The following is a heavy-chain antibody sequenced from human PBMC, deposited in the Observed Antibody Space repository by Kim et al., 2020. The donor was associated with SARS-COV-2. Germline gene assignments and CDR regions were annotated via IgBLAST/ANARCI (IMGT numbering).Heavy chain of an antibody. Sequence: GGSLRLSCAASGFTFSSYWMTWVRQAPGKGLEWVANIMQDGNQKYYVDSVKGRFTISRDNAKNSLYLQMNSLRAEDTAVYYCARAGDLYSSGKDAVDIW. V-gene: IGHV3-7*01. J-gene: IGHJ3*02. D-gene: IGHD3-22*01. CDR2: IMQDGNQK. CDR3: ARAGDLYSSGKDAVDI. CDR1: GFTFSSYW.